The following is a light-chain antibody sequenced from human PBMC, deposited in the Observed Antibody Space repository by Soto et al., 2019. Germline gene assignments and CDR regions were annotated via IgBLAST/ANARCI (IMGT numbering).Light chain of an antibody. CDR1: QSVSTN. CDR3: QQYNIWPPLT. V-gene: IGKV3-15*01. J-gene: IGKJ4*01. CDR2: GAS. Sequence: EVVMTQSPATLSVSPGEGATLSCRASQSVSTNLAWYLQKPGQAPRLLIYGASTRATGIPARFSGSGSGTDFTLTISSLQSEDFGIYYCQQYNIWPPLTFGGGTKVAIK.